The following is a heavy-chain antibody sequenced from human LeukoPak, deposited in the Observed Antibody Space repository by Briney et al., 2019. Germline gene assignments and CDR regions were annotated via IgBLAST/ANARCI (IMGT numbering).Heavy chain of an antibody. D-gene: IGHD3-22*01. CDR3: ARDGYDSHTWWFDP. Sequence: SETLSLTCTVSGGSISSYYWSWIRQPAGKGLEWIGRIYTSGSTNYNPSLKSRVTMSVDTSKNQFSLKLSSVTAADTAVHYCARDGYDSHTWWFDPWGQGTLVTVSS. CDR2: IYTSGST. CDR1: GGSISSYY. V-gene: IGHV4-4*07. J-gene: IGHJ5*02.